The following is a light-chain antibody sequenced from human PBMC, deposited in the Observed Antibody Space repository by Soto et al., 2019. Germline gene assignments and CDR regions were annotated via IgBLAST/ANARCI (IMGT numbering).Light chain of an antibody. Sequence: DIQMTQSPSTLSGSVGDRVTITCRASQTISSWLAWYQQKPGKAPKLLIYAASSLQSGVSSRFSGSGSGTEFTLTISSLQPDDFATYYCQQYNTYSLWTFGQGTKVDIK. V-gene: IGKV1-5*01. CDR1: QTISSW. CDR2: AAS. CDR3: QQYNTYSLWT. J-gene: IGKJ1*01.